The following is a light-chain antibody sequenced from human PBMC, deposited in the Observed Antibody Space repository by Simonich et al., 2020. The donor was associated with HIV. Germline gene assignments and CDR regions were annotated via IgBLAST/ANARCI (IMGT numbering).Light chain of an antibody. V-gene: IGKV4-1*01. CDR1: QSVLYSSHNKNY. Sequence: DIVLTQSPDSLAVSLGERATINCKSSQSVLYSSHNKNYLAWYQQKSGQPPKLLIYWASTRESGVPDRFSGSGSGTDFTLTISSLQAEDVAVYYCQQFYTTPWTFGQGTKVEIK. CDR2: WAS. CDR3: QQFYTTPWT. J-gene: IGKJ1*01.